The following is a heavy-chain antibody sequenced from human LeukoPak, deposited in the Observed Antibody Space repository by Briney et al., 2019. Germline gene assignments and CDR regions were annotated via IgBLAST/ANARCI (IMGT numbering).Heavy chain of an antibody. J-gene: IGHJ6*02. V-gene: IGHV3-7*03. CDR1: RFTFSSYW. D-gene: IGHD6-19*01. CDR2: IKLDGSEK. CDR3: ARYTWRAVAGTSTYYYTGMDA. Sequence: GGSLRLSCAASRFTFSSYWMSWVRQAPGKGLEWVANIKLDGSEKSYVDSVKGRFTISRDNAKNSLYLQMNSLRVEDTAVYYCARYTWRAVAGTSTYYYTGMDAWGQGTTVTVSS.